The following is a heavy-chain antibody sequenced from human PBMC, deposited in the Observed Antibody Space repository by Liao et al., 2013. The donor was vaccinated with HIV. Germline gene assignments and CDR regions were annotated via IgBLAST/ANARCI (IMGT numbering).Heavy chain of an antibody. Sequence: QEQLQESGPGLVKPSQTLSLTCTVSGASVTSGSYYWSWIRQPAGKGLEWIGRIYTSGSTNYNPSLKSRVTMSVDTSKNQFSLKLSSVTAADTAVYYCARTDQYYDFWNGYENWFDPGAREPWSPSPQ. D-gene: IGHD3-3*01. CDR3: ARTDQYYDFWNGYENWFDP. CDR1: GASVTSGSYY. CDR2: IYTSGST. J-gene: IGHJ5*02. V-gene: IGHV4-61*02.